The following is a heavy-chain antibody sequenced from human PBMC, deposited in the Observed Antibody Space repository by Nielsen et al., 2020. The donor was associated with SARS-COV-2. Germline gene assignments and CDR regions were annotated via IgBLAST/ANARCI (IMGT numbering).Heavy chain of an antibody. CDR1: GFTFDDYG. CDR3: ARVFQPLYYYYYMDV. D-gene: IGHD2-2*01. CDR2: INWNGGST. Sequence: GESLKISCAASGFTFDDYGMSWVRQAPGKGLEWVSGINWNGGSTGYADSVKGRFTISRDNAKNSLYLQMNSLRAEDTALYHCARVFQPLYYYYYMDVWGKGTTVTVSS. J-gene: IGHJ6*03. V-gene: IGHV3-20*01.